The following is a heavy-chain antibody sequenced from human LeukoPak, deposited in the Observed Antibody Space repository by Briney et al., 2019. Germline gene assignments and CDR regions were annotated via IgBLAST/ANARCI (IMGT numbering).Heavy chain of an antibody. D-gene: IGHD3-16*02. V-gene: IGHV4-39*01. CDR2: IYYSGST. J-gene: IGHJ4*02. Sequence: SETLSLTCTVSGGSISSSSYYWGWIRQPPGKGLEWIGSIYYSGSTYYNPSLKSRVTISVDTSKNQFSLKLSSVTAADTAVYYCARNPRRYDYVWGSYRYGWGQGTLVTVSS. CDR3: ARNPRRYDYVWGSYRYG. CDR1: GGSISSSSYY.